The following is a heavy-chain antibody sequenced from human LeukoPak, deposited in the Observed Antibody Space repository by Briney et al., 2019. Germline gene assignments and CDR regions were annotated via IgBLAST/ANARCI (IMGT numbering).Heavy chain of an antibody. D-gene: IGHD6-6*01. Sequence: GSLILSCAASGFTFSSYSMNWVRQAPGKGLEWVSYISSSSSTIYYADSVKGRFTISRDNAKNSLYLQMNSLRAEDTAVYYCARDRPRMDFDYWGQGTLVTVSS. CDR3: ARDRPRMDFDY. CDR2: ISSSSSTI. J-gene: IGHJ4*02. CDR1: GFTFSSYS. V-gene: IGHV3-48*01.